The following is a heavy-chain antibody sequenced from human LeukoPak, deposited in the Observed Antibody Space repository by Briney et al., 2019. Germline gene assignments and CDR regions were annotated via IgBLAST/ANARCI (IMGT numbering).Heavy chain of an antibody. Sequence: GGSLRLSCAASGFTFSSYAMSWVRQAPGKGLEWVSAISGSGGSTYYADSVKGRFTTSRDNSKNTLYLQMNSLRAEDTAVYYCAKEGYSSGWYSGGVDYWGQGTLVTVSS. V-gene: IGHV3-23*01. J-gene: IGHJ4*02. D-gene: IGHD6-19*01. CDR3: AKEGYSSGWYSGGVDY. CDR1: GFTFSSYA. CDR2: ISGSGGST.